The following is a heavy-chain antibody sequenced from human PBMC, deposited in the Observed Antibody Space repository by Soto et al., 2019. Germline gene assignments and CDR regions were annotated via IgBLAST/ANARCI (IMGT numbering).Heavy chain of an antibody. Sequence: SVKVSCKACGGTFSSYAISWVRQAPGQGREWMGGIIPIFGTANYAQKFQGRVTITADESTSTAYMELSSLRSEDTAVYYCARAGRRGGFGELFLRGLDWFEPWGQGTLVTVSS. CDR1: GGTFSSYA. J-gene: IGHJ5*02. V-gene: IGHV1-69*13. CDR3: ARAGRRGGFGELFLRGLDWFEP. D-gene: IGHD3-10*01. CDR2: IIPIFGTA.